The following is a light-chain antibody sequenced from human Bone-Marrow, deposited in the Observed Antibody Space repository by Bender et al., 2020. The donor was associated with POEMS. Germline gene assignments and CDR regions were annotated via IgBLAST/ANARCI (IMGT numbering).Light chain of an antibody. CDR3: QVCENSSGHRGV. Sequence: YVLTQAPSASVAPGQTARITFGGDNIQPKSVHWYQQRPGQAPVLVVYNDDVRPSGIPERFSGSNSGNTATLTITSVEAGDEADYYCQVCENSSGHRGVFGAGTKVTVL. CDR1: NIQPKS. V-gene: IGLV3-21*02. J-gene: IGLJ1*01. CDR2: NDD.